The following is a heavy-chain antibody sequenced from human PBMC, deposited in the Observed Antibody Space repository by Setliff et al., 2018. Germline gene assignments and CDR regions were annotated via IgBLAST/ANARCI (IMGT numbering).Heavy chain of an antibody. CDR1: GYTFTGYY. J-gene: IGHJ4*02. V-gene: IGHV1-18*04. D-gene: IGHD6-6*01. Sequence: ASVKVSCKASGYTFTGYYMHWVRQAPGQGLEWMGWISAYNGNTNYAQKLQGRVTMTTDTSTSTAYMELRSLRSDDTAVYYCARGSSSGYYFDYWGQGTLVTAPQ. CDR2: ISAYNGNT. CDR3: ARGSSSGYYFDY.